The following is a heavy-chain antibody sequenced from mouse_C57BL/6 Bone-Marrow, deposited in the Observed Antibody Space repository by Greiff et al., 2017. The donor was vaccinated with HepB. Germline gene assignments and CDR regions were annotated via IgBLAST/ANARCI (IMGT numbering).Heavy chain of an antibody. D-gene: IGHD2-2*01. CDR3: AIYGYDEVYYFDY. V-gene: IGHV5-2*01. CDR2: INSDGGST. J-gene: IGHJ2*01. CDR1: EYEFPSHD. Sequence: DVKLVESGGGLVQPGESLKLSCESNEYEFPSHDMSWVRKTPEKRLELVAAINSDGGSTYYPDTMERRFIISRDNTKKTLYLQMSSLRSEDTALYYCAIYGYDEVYYFDYWGQGTTLTVSS.